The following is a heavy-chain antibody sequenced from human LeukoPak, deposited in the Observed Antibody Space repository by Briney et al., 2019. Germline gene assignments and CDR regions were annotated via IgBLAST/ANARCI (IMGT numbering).Heavy chain of an antibody. CDR1: GFTFSSYW. CDR3: ARTPRYSGYDALDY. V-gene: IGHV3-7*01. J-gene: IGHJ4*02. CDR2: IKQDGSEK. Sequence: GGSLRLSCAASGFTFSSYWMSWVRRAPGKGLEWVANIKQDGSEKYYVDSVKGRFTISRDNAKNSLYLQMNSLRAEDTAVYYCARTPRYSGYDALDYWGQGTLVTVSS. D-gene: IGHD5-12*01.